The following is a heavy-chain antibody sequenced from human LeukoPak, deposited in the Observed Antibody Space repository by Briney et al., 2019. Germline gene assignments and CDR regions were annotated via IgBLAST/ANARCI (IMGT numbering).Heavy chain of an antibody. CDR3: ARGPRK. CDR2: VYYSGSP. V-gene: IGHV4-4*02. Sequence: SETLSLTCAVSGGSITIGTWWTWVRQPPGQGLEWSGEVYYSGSPNYNSSLKSRVTISLDKTNNQFLLNLTSVTAAVTALYYCARGPRKWGQGTMVTVSS. CDR1: GGSITIGTW. J-gene: IGHJ3*01.